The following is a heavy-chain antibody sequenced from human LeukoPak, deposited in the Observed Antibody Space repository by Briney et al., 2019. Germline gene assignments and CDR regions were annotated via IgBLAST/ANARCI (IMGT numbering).Heavy chain of an antibody. Sequence: PGGSLRLSCAASGFTFSSYAMSWVRQAPGKGLEWVSVIYSGGSTYSGGSTYYADSVKGRFTISRDSSQNTLYLQMNSLRAEDTAVYYCASHPFHAYFDYWGQGTLVTVSS. CDR3: ASHPFHAYFDY. V-gene: IGHV3-23*03. CDR1: GFTFSSYA. CDR2: IYSGGSTYSGGST. J-gene: IGHJ4*02.